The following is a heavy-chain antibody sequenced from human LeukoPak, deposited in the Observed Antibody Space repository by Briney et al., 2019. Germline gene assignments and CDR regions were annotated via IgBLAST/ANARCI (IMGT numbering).Heavy chain of an antibody. D-gene: IGHD3-22*01. CDR2: IKSNGDNT. CDR1: GFTFRKYV. V-gene: IGHV3-64*01. CDR3: ARDGGYDNSGYNYFDS. Sequence: GLSMRLSCAASGFTFRKYVMHWVRQAPGKGLEYVSAIKSNGDNTYYANSVKGRVTISRDNSKNTLYLQMDSLRAEDVAVYYCARDGGYDNSGYNYFDSWGKGTLVTVSS. J-gene: IGHJ4*02.